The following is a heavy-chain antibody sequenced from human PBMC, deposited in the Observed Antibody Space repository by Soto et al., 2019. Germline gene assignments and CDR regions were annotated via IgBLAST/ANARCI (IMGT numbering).Heavy chain of an antibody. V-gene: IGHV3-11*01. CDR3: AKMSSENYYDPVFS. J-gene: IGHJ4*02. CDR1: GFTFSDYY. Sequence: QVQLVESGGGLVKTSGSLRLACAASGFTFSDYYMSWVRQAPGKGLGWVSYISSSGNTIYYADSVKGRFTISRDNAKNSVYLQMNILRAEDTALYFCAKMSSENYYDPVFSWGQGTLVTVSS. CDR2: ISSSGNTI. D-gene: IGHD3-22*01.